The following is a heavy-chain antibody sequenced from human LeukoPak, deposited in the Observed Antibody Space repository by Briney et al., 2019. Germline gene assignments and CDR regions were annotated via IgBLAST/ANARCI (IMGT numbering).Heavy chain of an antibody. CDR3: ARSYGYCTGGTCYFYGMDV. CDR2: IYPGDSDT. CDR1: GYSFTNYW. V-gene: IGHV5-51*01. Sequence: GESLKISCKGSGYSFTNYWIGWVRQIPGKGLDWKGIIYPGDSDTKYSPSFQGQVTISADKSINTAYLQWSSLQASDTAMYYCARSYGYCTGGTCYFYGMDVWGQGTTVTVSS. D-gene: IGHD2-15*01. J-gene: IGHJ6*02.